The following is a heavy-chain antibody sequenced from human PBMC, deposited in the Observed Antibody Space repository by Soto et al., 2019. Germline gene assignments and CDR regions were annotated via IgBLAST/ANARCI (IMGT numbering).Heavy chain of an antibody. Sequence: GGSLRLSCAASGFTFGDYYMNWFRQAPGKGLEWVSYISSSGGNIYYADSVKGRFTISRDNAKNSLFLLMNSLRAEDTAVYYCAQKDYWGQGTLVTVSS. V-gene: IGHV3-11*01. CDR3: AQKDY. CDR2: ISSSGGNI. J-gene: IGHJ4*02. CDR1: GFTFGDYY.